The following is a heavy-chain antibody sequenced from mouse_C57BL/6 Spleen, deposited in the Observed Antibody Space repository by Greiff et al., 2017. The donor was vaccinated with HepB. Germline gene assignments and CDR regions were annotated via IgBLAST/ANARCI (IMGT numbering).Heavy chain of an antibody. D-gene: IGHD2-3*01. Sequence: EVKVEESGGGLVKPGGSLKLSCAASGFTFSDYGMHWVRQAPEKGLEWVAYISSGSSTIYYADTVKGRFTISRDNAKNTLFLQMTSLRSEDTAMYYCARNVDGYYVFDYWGQGTTLTVSS. V-gene: IGHV5-17*01. CDR2: ISSGSSTI. J-gene: IGHJ2*01. CDR1: GFTFSDYG. CDR3: ARNVDGYYVFDY.